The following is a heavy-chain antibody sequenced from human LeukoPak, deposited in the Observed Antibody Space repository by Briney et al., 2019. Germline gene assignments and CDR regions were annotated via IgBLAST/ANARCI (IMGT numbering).Heavy chain of an antibody. CDR2: ISSSSSYI. Sequence: GGSLRLSCAASGFTVSSNYMSWVRQAPGKGLEWVSSISSSSSYIYYADSVKGRFTISRDNAKNSLYLQMNSLRAEDTAVYYCARGHPIMVYAMEIDYWGQGTLVTVSS. V-gene: IGHV3-21*01. D-gene: IGHD2-8*01. CDR1: GFTVSSNY. J-gene: IGHJ4*02. CDR3: ARGHPIMVYAMEIDY.